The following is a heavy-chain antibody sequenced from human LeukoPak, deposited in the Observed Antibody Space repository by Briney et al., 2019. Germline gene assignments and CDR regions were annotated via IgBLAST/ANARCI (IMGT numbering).Heavy chain of an antibody. Sequence: PGGSLRLSCAASGFTFDGYAMHWVRQAPGKGLEWVSGISWNTGSIGYADSVKGRFTISRDNVKNSLYLQMNNLRTVDIALYYCAKGSAMVTDLPFFDYWGQGTLVTVSS. CDR2: ISWNTGSI. D-gene: IGHD5-18*01. J-gene: IGHJ4*02. CDR1: GFTFDGYA. CDR3: AKGSAMVTDLPFFDY. V-gene: IGHV3-9*03.